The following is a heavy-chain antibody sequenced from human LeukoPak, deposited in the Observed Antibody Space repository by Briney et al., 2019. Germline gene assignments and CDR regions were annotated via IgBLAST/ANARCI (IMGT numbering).Heavy chain of an antibody. J-gene: IGHJ4*02. V-gene: IGHV3-21*01. CDR1: GGSISSSN. CDR3: ARALVPGRFDY. CDR2: ISSSSSYI. Sequence: ETLSLTCAVSGGSISSSNWWSWVRQPPGKGLEWVSSISSSSSYIYYADSVKGRFTISRDNAKNSLYLQMNSLRAEDTAVYYCARALVPGRFDYWGQGTLVTVSS. D-gene: IGHD2-2*01.